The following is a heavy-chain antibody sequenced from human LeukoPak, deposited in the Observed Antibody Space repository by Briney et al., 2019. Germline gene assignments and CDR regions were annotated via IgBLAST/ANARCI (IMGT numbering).Heavy chain of an antibody. CDR2: ISGSGDIT. V-gene: IGHV3-23*01. D-gene: IGHD2-15*01. J-gene: IGHJ4*02. Sequence: GGSLRLSCAASGFTFSGYAMSWVRKAPGRGLDWAPTISGSGDITYYADSVKGRLTISRDNSKNTLYLQMNSLRAEDTAVYYCAKDRRSGGSCSDYWGQGTLVTVSS. CDR1: GFTFSGYA. CDR3: AKDRRSGGSCSDY.